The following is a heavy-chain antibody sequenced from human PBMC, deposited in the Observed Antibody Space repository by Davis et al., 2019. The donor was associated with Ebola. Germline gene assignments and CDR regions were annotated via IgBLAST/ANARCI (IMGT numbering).Heavy chain of an antibody. J-gene: IGHJ6*02. CDR1: GFTFSSYS. CDR2: ISSSSSTI. D-gene: IGHD3-10*01. Sequence: GESLKISCAASGFTFSSYSMNWVRQAPGKGLEWVSYISSSSSTIYYADSVKGRFTISRDNAKNSLYLQMNSLRAEDTAVYYCAREGALWFGELYYYYGMDVWGQGTTVTVSS. V-gene: IGHV3-48*01. CDR3: AREGALWFGELYYYYGMDV.